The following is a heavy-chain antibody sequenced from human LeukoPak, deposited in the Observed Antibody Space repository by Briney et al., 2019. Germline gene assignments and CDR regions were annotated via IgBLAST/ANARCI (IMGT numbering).Heavy chain of an antibody. CDR3: ARDKEHSYGRYFDF. D-gene: IGHD5-18*01. Sequence: SETLSLTCTVSGGSISTYHWNWIRKSPGKGLEWIGFMQDTGNNNYNPSLRSRVTMFTVTSKNQFSLELSSVTAADTAVYYCARDKEHSYGRYFDFWGRGISVTVSS. J-gene: IGHJ4*02. V-gene: IGHV4-59*01. CDR1: GGSISTYH. CDR2: MQDTGNN.